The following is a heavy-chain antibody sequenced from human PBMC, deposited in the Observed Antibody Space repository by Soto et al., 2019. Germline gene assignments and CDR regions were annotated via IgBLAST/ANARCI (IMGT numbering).Heavy chain of an antibody. CDR1: GGSISSGDYY. D-gene: IGHD2-15*01. CDR3: ARSPLSRTVVVVAQSGLTFWFDP. CDR2: IYYSGST. J-gene: IGHJ5*02. Sequence: QVQLQESGPGLVKPSQTLSLTCTVSGGSISSGDYYWSWIRQPPGKGLEWIGYIYYSGSTYYNPSLKSRVTISVDTSKNQFSLKLSSVTAADTAVYYCARSPLSRTVVVVAQSGLTFWFDPWGQGTLVTVSS. V-gene: IGHV4-30-4*01.